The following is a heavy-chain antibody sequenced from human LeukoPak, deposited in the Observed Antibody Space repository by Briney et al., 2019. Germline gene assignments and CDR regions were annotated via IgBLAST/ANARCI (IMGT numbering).Heavy chain of an antibody. CDR2: ISWNSGSI. Sequence: GRSLRLSCAASGFTFDDYAMHWVRQAPGKGLEWVSGISWNSGSIGYADSVKGRFTISRDNAKNSLYLQMNSLRAEDTAVYYCASYGSGSYYNLGYWGQGTLVTVSS. CDR3: ASYGSGSYYNLGY. CDR1: GFTFDDYA. J-gene: IGHJ4*02. V-gene: IGHV3-9*01. D-gene: IGHD3-10*01.